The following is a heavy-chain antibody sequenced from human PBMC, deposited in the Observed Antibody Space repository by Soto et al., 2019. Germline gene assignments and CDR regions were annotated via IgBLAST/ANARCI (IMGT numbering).Heavy chain of an antibody. J-gene: IGHJ5*02. CDR3: ARVVKSGYYYAVWFDR. Sequence: ASVKIACASSRDTVSISAVTWVRQTPGQGLEWMGGIIPIFGTANYAQKFQGRVTITADESTSTAYMELSSLRSEDTAVYYCARVVKSGYYYAVWFDRWGQGTLVTSPQ. CDR2: IIPIFGTA. CDR1: RDTVSISA. D-gene: IGHD3-22*01. V-gene: IGHV1-69*13.